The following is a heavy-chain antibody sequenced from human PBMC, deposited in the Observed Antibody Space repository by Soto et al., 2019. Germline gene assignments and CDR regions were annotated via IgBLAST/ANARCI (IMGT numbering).Heavy chain of an antibody. Sequence: QVHLVQSGAEVKNPGASVKVSCKGSGYDFTIYGITWVRQAPGQGLEWMAWISAHNGNTNYAPNLQGRVTVTRDTSTSTAYIELRSLRSDDTAVYYCARGRYGDYWGQGALVTVSS. V-gene: IGHV1-18*01. D-gene: IGHD1-1*01. CDR3: ARGRYGDY. J-gene: IGHJ4*02. CDR2: ISAHNGNT. CDR1: GYDFTIYG.